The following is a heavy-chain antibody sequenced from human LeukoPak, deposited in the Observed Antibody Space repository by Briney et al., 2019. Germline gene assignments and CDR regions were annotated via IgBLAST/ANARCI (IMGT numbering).Heavy chain of an antibody. J-gene: IGHJ6*04. V-gene: IGHV3-11*01. D-gene: IGHD2-2*01. CDR3: ARGAVVPAAISSVDV. CDR1: GFTFSVYY. Sequence: GGSLRLSCAASGFTFSVYYMSWIRQAPGEGLECVSYISSSCSYIYYAVSVEGRFTISRDNAKNSLYLQMNSLRAEDTAVYYCARGAVVPAAISSVDVWGKGTTVTVSS. CDR2: ISSSCSYI.